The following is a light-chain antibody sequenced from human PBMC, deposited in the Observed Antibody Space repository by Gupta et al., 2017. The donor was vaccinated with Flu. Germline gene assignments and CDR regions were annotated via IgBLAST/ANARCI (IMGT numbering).Light chain of an antibody. CDR1: QSVSRRF. CDR2: GAS. Sequence: EIVLTQSPGTLSLSPGERATLSCRASQSVSRRFLAWYQQSPGQAPRLLIHGASTRATGIPDRFSGSVSGTDFTLTISRLEPEEFAVYYCQQYADSPSTFGQGTRLEIK. J-gene: IGKJ2*01. CDR3: QQYADSPST. V-gene: IGKV3-20*01.